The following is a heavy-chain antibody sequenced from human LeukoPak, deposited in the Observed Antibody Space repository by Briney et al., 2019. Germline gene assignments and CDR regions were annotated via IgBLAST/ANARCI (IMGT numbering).Heavy chain of an antibody. CDR1: GFTVSSNY. CDR3: AREAVADSRGDY. J-gene: IGHJ4*02. D-gene: IGHD6-19*01. CDR2: INSDGSTT. Sequence: GGSLRLSCAASGFTVSSNYMSWVRQAPGKGLVWVSRINSDGSTTNYADSVKGRFTISRDNAKNTLYLQMNSLRAEDTAVYYCAREAVADSRGDYWGQGTLVTVSS. V-gene: IGHV3-74*01.